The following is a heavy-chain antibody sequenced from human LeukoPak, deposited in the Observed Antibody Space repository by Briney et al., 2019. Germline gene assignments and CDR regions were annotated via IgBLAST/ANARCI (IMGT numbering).Heavy chain of an antibody. CDR2: ISSSSTYI. J-gene: IGHJ5*02. V-gene: IGHV3-21*01. Sequence: GGSLRLSCAASGLNRATPGITFDTSWMNWVRQAPGKGLEWVSSISSSSTYIYYADSMRGRFTISRDNAKNSLYLQMNSLRAEDTAVYYCARGGGYCTSTSCYNWFDPWGQGTLVTVSS. CDR1: GLNRATPGITFDTSW. D-gene: IGHD2-2*01. CDR3: ARGGGYCTSTSCYNWFDP.